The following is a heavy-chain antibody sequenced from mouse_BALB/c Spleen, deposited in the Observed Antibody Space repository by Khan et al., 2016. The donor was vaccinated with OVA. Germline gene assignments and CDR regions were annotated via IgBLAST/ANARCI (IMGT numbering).Heavy chain of an antibody. D-gene: IGHD4-1*01. CDR3: ARRWGGIMDY. CDR2: ISSAGTFT. CDR1: GFTFSTYG. Sequence: EVELVESGGDLVKPGGSLKLSCAASGFTFSTYGMSWVRQTPDKRLEWVATISSAGTFTYYPDSVKGRFTISRDNATNTLYLKVNSLRSEDTAMYYCARRWGGIMDYWGQGTSLTVSS. J-gene: IGHJ4*01. V-gene: IGHV5-6*01.